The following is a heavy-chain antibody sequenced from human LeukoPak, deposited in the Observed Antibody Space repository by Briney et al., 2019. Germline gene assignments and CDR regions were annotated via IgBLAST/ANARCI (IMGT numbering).Heavy chain of an antibody. D-gene: IGHD5-12*01. CDR3: ASRGYSGYDWGYYYMDV. J-gene: IGHJ6*03. Sequence: GGSLRLSCAASGFTFSSYEMNWVRQAPGKGLEWVSYISSSGSTIYYADSVKGRFTISRDNAKNSLYLQMNSLRAEDTAVYYCASRGYSGYDWGYYYMDVWGKGTTVTISS. CDR2: ISSSGSTI. V-gene: IGHV3-48*03. CDR1: GFTFSSYE.